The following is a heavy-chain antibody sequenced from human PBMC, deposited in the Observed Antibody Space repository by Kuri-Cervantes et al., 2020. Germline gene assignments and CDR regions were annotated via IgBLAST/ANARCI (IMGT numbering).Heavy chain of an antibody. Sequence: SETLSLTCTVSGGSISSGSNYWGWIRQPPGKGLEWIASMHYSGSTFYNPSLKSRVTISVDTSKNQFSLKLSSVTAADTAAYYCARHASATVRLLELSPIDFWGQGILVTVSS. CDR3: ARHASATVRLLELSPIDF. V-gene: IGHV4-39*01. CDR1: GGSISSGSNY. D-gene: IGHD3-3*01. CDR2: MHYSGST. J-gene: IGHJ4*02.